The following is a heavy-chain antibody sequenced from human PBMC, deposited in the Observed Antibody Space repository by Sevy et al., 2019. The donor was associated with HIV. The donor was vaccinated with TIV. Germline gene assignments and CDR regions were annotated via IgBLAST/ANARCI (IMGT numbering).Heavy chain of an antibody. CDR3: ARDGAHSSSYYFDY. CDR1: GFTFSSSE. CDR2: ISSGGTTI. V-gene: IGHV3-48*03. D-gene: IGHD6-13*01. Sequence: GGSLRLSCAVSGFTFSSSEMNWVRQSPGKGLEWLSYISSGGTTIHYADSVKGRFTISRDNAKNSLYLQMNSLGAEDTAVYYCARDGAHSSSYYFDYWGQGTLVTVSS. J-gene: IGHJ4*02.